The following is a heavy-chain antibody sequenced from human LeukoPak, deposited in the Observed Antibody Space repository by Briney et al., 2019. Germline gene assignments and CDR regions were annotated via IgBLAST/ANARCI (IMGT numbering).Heavy chain of an antibody. J-gene: IGHJ6*02. CDR2: IYYSGST. V-gene: IGHV4-39*01. D-gene: IGHD5-18*01. CDR1: GGSISSSRYY. Sequence: SETLSHTCTVSGGSISSSRYYWGWIRQPPGKGLEWIGNIYYSGSTYYNPSLKSRVTISVDTSKNQFSLKLRSVTAADTAVYYCARPIQEYYYYYGMDVWGQGTTVTVSS. CDR3: ARPIQEYYYYYGMDV.